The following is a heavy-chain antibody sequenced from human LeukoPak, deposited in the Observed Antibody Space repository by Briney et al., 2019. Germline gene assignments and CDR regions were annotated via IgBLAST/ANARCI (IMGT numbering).Heavy chain of an antibody. CDR1: GFTFSSYW. Sequence: GGSLRLSCAASGFTFSSYWMSWVRQAPGRGLEWVANIKQDGSEKYYVDSVKGRFTISRDNDKNSLFLQMTSLRAEDTAVYYCARVGGRYSPLGYWGQGTLVTVSS. V-gene: IGHV3-7*03. D-gene: IGHD3-16*02. J-gene: IGHJ4*02. CDR3: ARVGGRYSPLGY. CDR2: IKQDGSEK.